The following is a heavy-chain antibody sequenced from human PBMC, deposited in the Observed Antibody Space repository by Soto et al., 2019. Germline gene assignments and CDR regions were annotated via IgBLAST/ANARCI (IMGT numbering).Heavy chain of an antibody. J-gene: IGHJ4*02. D-gene: IGHD2-15*01. V-gene: IGHV1-69*06. CDR3: ARGFTLAYCSGGSCFPRGFDY. CDR1: GGTFSSYA. CDR2: IIPIFGTA. Sequence: GASVKVSCKASGGTFSSYAISWVRQAPGQGLEWMGGIIPIFGTANYAQKFQGRVTITADKSTSTAYMELSSLRSEDTAVYYCARGFTLAYCSGGSCFPRGFDYWGQGTLVTVSS.